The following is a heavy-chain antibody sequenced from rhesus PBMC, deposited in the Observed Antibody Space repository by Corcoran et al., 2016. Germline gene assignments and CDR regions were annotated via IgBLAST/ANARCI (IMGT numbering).Heavy chain of an antibody. J-gene: IGHJ3*01. D-gene: IGHD3-9*01. CDR1: GYSISSGYG. Sequence: QVQLQESSPGLVKPSETLSLTCAVSGYSISSGYGWSWIRQPPGTGLEWIGYIGGSSGSTNYNPSLKSRVTISKDTSKNQFSLKLSSVTAADTAVYYCARVIGEDDYGYYWPADAFDFWGQGLRVTVSS. V-gene: IGHV4-127*01. CDR2: IGGSSGST. CDR3: ARVIGEDDYGYYWPADAFDF.